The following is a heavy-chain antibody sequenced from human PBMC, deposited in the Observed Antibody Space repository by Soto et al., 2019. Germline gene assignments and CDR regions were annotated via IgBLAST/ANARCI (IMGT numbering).Heavy chain of an antibody. CDR1: GGSFSGYY. CDR2: INHSGST. Sequence: PSETLSLTCAVYGGSFSGYYWSWIRQPPGKGLEWIGEINHSGSTNYNPALKSRVTISVDTSNNQFSLKLSSMTAADTAVYYCARVPYPWGQGTLVTVSS. V-gene: IGHV4-34*01. CDR3: ARVPYP. J-gene: IGHJ5*02.